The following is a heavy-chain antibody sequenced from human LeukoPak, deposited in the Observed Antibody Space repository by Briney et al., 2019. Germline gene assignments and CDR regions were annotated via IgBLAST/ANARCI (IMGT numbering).Heavy chain of an antibody. J-gene: IGHJ5*02. D-gene: IGHD2-2*01. CDR2: MNPNSGNT. CDR1: GYTFTSYD. Sequence: ASVKVSCKASGYTFTSYDINWVRQATGQGLEWMGWMNPNSGNTGYAQKFQGRVTMTRNTSISTAYMELSSLRSEDTAVYYCASAPAAIYERGNWFDPWGQGTLVTVSS. CDR3: ASAPAAIYERGNWFDP. V-gene: IGHV1-8*01.